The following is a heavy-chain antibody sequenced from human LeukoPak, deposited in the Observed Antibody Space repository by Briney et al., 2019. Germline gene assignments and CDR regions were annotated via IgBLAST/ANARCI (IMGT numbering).Heavy chain of an antibody. CDR3: ARLRVSGSYLYYFDY. CDR1: GGSISSYH. V-gene: IGHV4-4*09. CDR2: ILTSETT. D-gene: IGHD1-26*01. J-gene: IGHJ4*02. Sequence: SETLSFTCTVSGGSISSYHWSWVRQPPGKGLEWIGYILTSETTNYNPSLKSRLTISVDTSKNQFTLRLSSVTAADTAVYYCARLRVSGSYLYYFDYWGQGTLVTVSS.